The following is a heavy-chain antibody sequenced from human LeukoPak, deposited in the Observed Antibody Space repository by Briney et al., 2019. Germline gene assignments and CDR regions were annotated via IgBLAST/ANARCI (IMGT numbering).Heavy chain of an antibody. CDR1: GFTFSSYE. CDR2: ISSSGSTI. Sequence: GGSLRLSCAASGFTFSSYEMYWVRQAPGKGLEWVSYISSSGSTIYYADSVKGRFTISRDNAKNSLYLQMNSLRAEDTAVYYCASLNCSSTSCLGMDVWGKGTTVTVSS. V-gene: IGHV3-48*03. CDR3: ASLNCSSTSCLGMDV. J-gene: IGHJ6*04. D-gene: IGHD2-2*01.